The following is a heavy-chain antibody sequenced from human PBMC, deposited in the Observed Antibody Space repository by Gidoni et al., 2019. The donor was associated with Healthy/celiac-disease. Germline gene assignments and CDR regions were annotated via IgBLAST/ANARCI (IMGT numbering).Heavy chain of an antibody. CDR1: GYTFTDYY. CDR2: VDPEDGET. J-gene: IGHJ6*02. Sequence: EVQLVQSGAEVKKPGATVKISCKVSGYTFTDYYMHWVQQAPGKGLEWMGLVDPEDGETIYAEKFQGRVTITADTSTDTAYMELSSLRSEDTAVYYCATATRERSSWYGAYYGMDVWGQGTTVTVSS. CDR3: ATATRERSSWYGAYYGMDV. D-gene: IGHD6-13*01. V-gene: IGHV1-69-2*01.